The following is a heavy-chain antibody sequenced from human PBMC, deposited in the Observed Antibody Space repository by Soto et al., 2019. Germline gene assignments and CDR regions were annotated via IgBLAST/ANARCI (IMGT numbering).Heavy chain of an antibody. D-gene: IGHD3-10*01. Sequence: GASVKVSCKVSGYTLTELSMHWVRQAPGKGLEWVGGFDPEDGETIYAQKFQGRVTMTEDTSTDTAYMELSSLRSEDTAVYYCATKPSFRFGELLYHPFDYWGQGTXVTVSS. CDR3: ATKPSFRFGELLYHPFDY. J-gene: IGHJ4*02. CDR2: FDPEDGET. CDR1: GYTLTELS. V-gene: IGHV1-24*01.